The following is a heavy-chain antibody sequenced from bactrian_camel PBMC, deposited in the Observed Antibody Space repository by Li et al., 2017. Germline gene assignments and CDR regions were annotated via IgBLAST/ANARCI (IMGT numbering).Heavy chain of an antibody. D-gene: IGHD2*01. J-gene: IGHJ4*01. Sequence: HVQLVESGGGSVQAGGSLRLSCAASDYTSGTACMAWFRQGPGKDREAVASIWTADGRTYYADSVRGRFSISRDSAKNTLFLQMDVLNSEDTAKYYCAADPRKACLFEGSWFRAGEYNHWGQGTQVTVS. CDR2: IWTADGRT. CDR3: AADPRKACLFEGSWFRAGEYNH. V-gene: IGHV3S54*01. CDR1: DYTSGTAC.